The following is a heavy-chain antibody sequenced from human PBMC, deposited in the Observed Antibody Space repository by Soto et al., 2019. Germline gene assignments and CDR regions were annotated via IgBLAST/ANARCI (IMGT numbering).Heavy chain of an antibody. V-gene: IGHV3-43*01. Sequence: AGGSLRLSCAASGFTFDDYTMHWVRQAPGKGLEWVSLISWDGGSTYYADSVKGRFTISRDNSKNSLYLQMNSLRTEDTALYYCAKDIGDTYYVILTGYYNRMGYYYYGMDVWGQGTTITVSS. CDR3: AKDIGDTYYVILTGYYNRMGYYYYGMDV. CDR1: GFTFDDYT. CDR2: ISWDGGST. D-gene: IGHD3-9*01. J-gene: IGHJ6*02.